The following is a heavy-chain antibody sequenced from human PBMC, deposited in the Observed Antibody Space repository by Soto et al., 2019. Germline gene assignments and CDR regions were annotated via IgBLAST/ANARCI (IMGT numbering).Heavy chain of an antibody. CDR1: GGSISSSSYY. J-gene: IGHJ4*02. Sequence: PSETLSLTCTVSGGSISSSSYYWGWIRQPPGKGLEWIGSIYYSGSTYYNPSLKSRVTISVDTSKNQFSLKLSSVTAADTAVYYCARNDENYYGSGSNWGQGTLVTVSS. V-gene: IGHV4-39*01. CDR3: ARNDENYYGSGSN. D-gene: IGHD3-10*01. CDR2: IYYSGST.